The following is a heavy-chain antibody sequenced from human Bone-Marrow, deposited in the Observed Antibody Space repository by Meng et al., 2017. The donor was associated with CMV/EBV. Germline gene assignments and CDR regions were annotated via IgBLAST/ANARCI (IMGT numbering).Heavy chain of an antibody. V-gene: IGHV3-33*06. D-gene: IGHD3-22*01. Sequence: GGSLRLSCAASGFTFSSYGMHWVRQAPGKGLEWVAVIWYDGSNKYYADSVKGRFTISRDNSKNTLYLQMNSLRAEDTAVYYCAKDEGYYDSSGYPHYWGQGTLVTVSS. CDR2: IWYDGSNK. CDR1: GFTFSSYG. CDR3: AKDEGYYDSSGYPHY. J-gene: IGHJ4*02.